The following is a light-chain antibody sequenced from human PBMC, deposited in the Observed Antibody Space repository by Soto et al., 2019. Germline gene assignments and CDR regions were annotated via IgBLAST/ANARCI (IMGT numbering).Light chain of an antibody. J-gene: IGKJ3*01. CDR2: GAS. V-gene: IGKV1-39*01. Sequence: DIQMTQSPSSLSASVGDRVTITCRASQSICTYLTWYQQKPRKAPKLLIYGASRLQSGVPSRFSGSVSGTNFTLTIGNLQPEDFASYYCQQSYSTPRITFGHGTTVDIK. CDR3: QQSYSTPRIT. CDR1: QSICTY.